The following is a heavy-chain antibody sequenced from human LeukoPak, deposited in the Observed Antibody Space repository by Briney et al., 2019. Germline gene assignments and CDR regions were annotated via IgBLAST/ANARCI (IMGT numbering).Heavy chain of an antibody. CDR3: ARDPSSSPPYYFYYYYMDV. D-gene: IGHD6-6*01. J-gene: IGHJ6*03. CDR1: GFSHSSYS. CDR2: ISSRNTSI. V-gene: IGHV3-48*01. Sequence: PGGSLRLSCAASGFSHSSYSLNWVRQAPGKGLEWVSYISSRNTSIYYSDSVKGRFTISRDNARNSLYLQMNSLRAEDTAVYYCARDPSSSPPYYFYYYYMDVWGKGTTVTVSS.